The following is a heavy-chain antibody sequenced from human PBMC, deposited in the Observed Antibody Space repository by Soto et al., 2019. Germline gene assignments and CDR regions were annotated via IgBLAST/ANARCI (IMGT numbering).Heavy chain of an antibody. J-gene: IGHJ4*02. CDR1: GFTFSNYD. D-gene: IGHD2-2*01. CDR2: ISGSGGGT. V-gene: IGHV3-23*01. CDR3: AKARGSRTPAPGTY. Sequence: EVQLLESGGGLVQPGGSLRLSCAASGFTFSNYDMSWVRQAPGKGLEWVSTISGSGGGTYYADSVKGRFTISRDNSKNTLSLQMNSLRAEDTAVYYCAKARGSRTPAPGTYGGQGILVTVSS.